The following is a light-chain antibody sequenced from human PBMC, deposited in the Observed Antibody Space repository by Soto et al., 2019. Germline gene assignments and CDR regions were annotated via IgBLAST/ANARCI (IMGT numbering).Light chain of an antibody. CDR3: HLYSTSPYT. J-gene: IGKJ2*01. CDR2: GPS. CDR1: QSVSSTY. V-gene: IGKV3-20*01. Sequence: EIMLTQSPGTLSLSPGESATLSCRASQSVSSTYLAWYQQTPGQNPMLLIYGPSSRATGIPDRFSDRGSGTDFTRTKSRLEPEDFAVYYCHLYSTSPYTFGQGIELK.